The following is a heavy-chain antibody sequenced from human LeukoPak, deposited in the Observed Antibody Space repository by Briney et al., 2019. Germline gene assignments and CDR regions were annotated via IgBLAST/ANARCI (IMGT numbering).Heavy chain of an antibody. J-gene: IGHJ5*02. V-gene: IGHV1-18*04. CDR2: ISAYNGNT. CDR1: GYTFTSYG. Sequence: ASVKVSCKASGYTFTSYGISWVRQAPGQGLEWMGWISAYNGNTNYAQKFQGRVTITADESTSTAYMELSSLRSEDTAVYYCARYYYDILTGPILQYNWFDPWGQGTLVTVSS. D-gene: IGHD3-9*01. CDR3: ARYYYDILTGPILQYNWFDP.